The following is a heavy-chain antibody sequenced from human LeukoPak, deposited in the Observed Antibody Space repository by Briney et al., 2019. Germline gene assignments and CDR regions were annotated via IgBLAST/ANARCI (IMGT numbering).Heavy chain of an antibody. J-gene: IGHJ4*02. V-gene: IGHV3-23*01. D-gene: IGHD3-3*01. Sequence: GGSLRLSCAASGFTFSNYAMSWVRLAPGKGLEWVSAISGSGGGTYYADSVKGRFTISRDNSKNTLYLQMNSLRSEDTAIYYCAKDPNYDFWSGYLDYWGQGTLVTVSS. CDR3: AKDPNYDFWSGYLDY. CDR2: ISGSGGGT. CDR1: GFTFSNYA.